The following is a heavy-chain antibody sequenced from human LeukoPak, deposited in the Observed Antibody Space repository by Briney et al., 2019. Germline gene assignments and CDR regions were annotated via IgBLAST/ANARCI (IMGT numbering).Heavy chain of an antibody. V-gene: IGHV3-74*01. Sequence: PGGSLRLSCAASGFTFSSYGMHWVRQAPGKGLVWVSRIHRDGNNINYADFVQGRFTVSRDNAKNTLYLQMHSLRVEDTAMYYCARGLRDRYGMDVWGQGTTVTVSS. CDR3: ARGLRDRYGMDV. CDR1: GFTFSSYG. CDR2: IHRDGNNI. J-gene: IGHJ6*02.